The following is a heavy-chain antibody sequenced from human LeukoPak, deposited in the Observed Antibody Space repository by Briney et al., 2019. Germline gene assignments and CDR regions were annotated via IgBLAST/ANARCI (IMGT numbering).Heavy chain of an antibody. J-gene: IGHJ4*02. V-gene: IGHV4-59*01. CDR1: GDSISTYY. CDR2: IYDGGSA. D-gene: IGHD5-24*01. Sequence: SETLSLTCTVSGDSISTYYWSWIRQPPGKGLEWIGYIYDGGSAKYNPSLKSRVTISPDTSKNQFSLKLSSVTAADTALYYCARAGPRRNGSNLDYWGQGTLVTVSS. CDR3: ARAGPRRNGSNLDY.